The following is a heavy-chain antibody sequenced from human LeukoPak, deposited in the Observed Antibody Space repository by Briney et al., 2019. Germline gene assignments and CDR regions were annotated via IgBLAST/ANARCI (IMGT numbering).Heavy chain of an antibody. Sequence: ASVKVSCKASGGTFSSYAISWVRQAPGQGLEWMGGIIPIFGTANYAQKFQGRVTITADESTSTAYMELSSLRSEDTAVYYCARESGIAVAGPDAFDIWGQGTMVTVSS. CDR2: IIPIFGTA. V-gene: IGHV1-69*13. CDR1: GGTFSSYA. D-gene: IGHD6-19*01. J-gene: IGHJ3*02. CDR3: ARESGIAVAGPDAFDI.